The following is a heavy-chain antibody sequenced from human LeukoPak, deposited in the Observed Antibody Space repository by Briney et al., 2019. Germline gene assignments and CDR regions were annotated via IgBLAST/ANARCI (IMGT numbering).Heavy chain of an antibody. CDR3: ARQAYSSNLGWFDP. Sequence: SEALSLTCSVSGGSISSSTYYWGWIRQPPGKGLQWIGNIYNSGSTYYNPSLKSRVTISVDTSKNQFSLKLSSVTAADTAVYYCARQAYSSNLGWFDPWGQGTLVTVSS. CDR1: GGSISSSTYY. D-gene: IGHD6-13*01. CDR2: IYNSGST. J-gene: IGHJ5*02. V-gene: IGHV4-39*01.